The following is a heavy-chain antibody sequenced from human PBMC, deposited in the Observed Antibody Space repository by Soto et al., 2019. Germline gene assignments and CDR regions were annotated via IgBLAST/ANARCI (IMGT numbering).Heavy chain of an antibody. D-gene: IGHD3-3*01. CDR2: INHSGST. J-gene: IGHJ4*02. CDR1: GGSFSGYY. CDR3: ARGRNDFWSGYYPTQAGDY. V-gene: IGHV4-34*01. Sequence: PSETLSLTCAVYGGSFSGYYWSWIRQPPGKGLEWIGEINHSGSTNYNPSLKSRVTISVDTSKNQFSLKLSSVTAADTAVYYCARGRNDFWSGYYPTQAGDYWGQGTLVTVSS.